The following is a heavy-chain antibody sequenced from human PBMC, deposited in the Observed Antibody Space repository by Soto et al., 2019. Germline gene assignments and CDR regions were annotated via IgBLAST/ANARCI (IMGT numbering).Heavy chain of an antibody. J-gene: IGHJ5*02. D-gene: IGHD6-13*01. Sequence: GGSLRLSCAASGFTFSSYWMHWVRQAPGKGLVWVSRINSDGSSTSYADSVKGRFTISRDNAKNTLYLQMNSLRAEDTAVYYCARAKTWDSSSWYLLRLQNWFDPWGQGTLVTVSS. CDR1: GFTFSSYW. CDR3: ARAKTWDSSSWYLLRLQNWFDP. CDR2: INSDGSST. V-gene: IGHV3-74*01.